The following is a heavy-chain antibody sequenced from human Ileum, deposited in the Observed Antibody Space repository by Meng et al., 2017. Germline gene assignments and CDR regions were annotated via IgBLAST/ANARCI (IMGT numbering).Heavy chain of an antibody. D-gene: IGHD2-15*01. CDR3: ARDCSGGGCFDP. CDR1: GCAFSSSA. CDR2: IIPILNAS. J-gene: IGHJ5*02. V-gene: IGHV1-69*10. Sequence: QLQLWQSRSVVKYPGSSVTVSCKASGCAFSSSAIGWLRQAPGRGLEWMGGIIPILNASTYAQNFKGRVTLSADMATTTVYMELSSLTSDDTALYFCARDCSGGGCFDPWGQATLVTVSS.